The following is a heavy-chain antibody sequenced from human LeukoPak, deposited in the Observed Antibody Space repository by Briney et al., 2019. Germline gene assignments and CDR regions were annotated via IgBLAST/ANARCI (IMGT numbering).Heavy chain of an antibody. D-gene: IGHD2-15*01. CDR1: GYSINSGYY. Sequence: SETLSLTCTVSGYSINSGYYWGWIRQPPGEGLEWIGSIYHSGSTYYNPSLKSRVTISVDTSKNQFSLKLSSVTAADTAVYYCARDVGYCSGGSCYRYYYYMDVWGKGTTVTISS. CDR2: IYHSGST. J-gene: IGHJ6*03. V-gene: IGHV4-38-2*02. CDR3: ARDVGYCSGGSCYRYYYYMDV.